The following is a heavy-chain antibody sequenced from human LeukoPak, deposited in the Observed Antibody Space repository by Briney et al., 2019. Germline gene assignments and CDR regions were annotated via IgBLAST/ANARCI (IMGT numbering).Heavy chain of an antibody. V-gene: IGHV1-69*05. CDR1: GGTFSSYA. CDR2: IIPIFGTA. J-gene: IGHJ4*02. Sequence: ASVKVSCKASGGTFSSYAISWVRQAPGQGLEWMGGIIPIFGTANYAQKFQGRVTMTTDTSTSTAYMELRSLRSDDTAVYYCARDFVVVAATSPLFDYWGQGTLVTVSS. D-gene: IGHD2-15*01. CDR3: ARDFVVVAATSPLFDY.